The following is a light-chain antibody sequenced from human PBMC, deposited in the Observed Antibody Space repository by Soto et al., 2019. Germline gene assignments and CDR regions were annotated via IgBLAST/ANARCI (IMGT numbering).Light chain of an antibody. CDR3: QHYDHLPPLT. J-gene: IGKJ4*01. V-gene: IGKV1-33*01. Sequence: DIQMIQSPSSLSASVGDRVTITCQASQDIKYYLNWYQQKPGKAPKLLIYDVSNLETGVPSRFSGSGSGTHFSLTISSLQPEDVATYYCQHYDHLPPLTFGGGTRVQIK. CDR2: DVS. CDR1: QDIKYY.